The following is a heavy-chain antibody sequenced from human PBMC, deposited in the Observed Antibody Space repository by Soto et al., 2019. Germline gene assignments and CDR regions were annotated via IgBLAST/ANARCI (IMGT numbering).Heavy chain of an antibody. CDR1: GDSISSSNYF. Sequence: PSETLSLTCTVSGDSISSSNYFWGWIRQPPGKGLEWIGTIFYSGSTYYNPSLKSRVTISVDTSKNQFSLKLTSVTAADTALYYCARRYGWLYFDYWGQGSLVTSP. V-gene: IGHV4-39*01. J-gene: IGHJ4*02. CDR3: ARRYGWLYFDY. D-gene: IGHD3-10*01. CDR2: IFYSGST.